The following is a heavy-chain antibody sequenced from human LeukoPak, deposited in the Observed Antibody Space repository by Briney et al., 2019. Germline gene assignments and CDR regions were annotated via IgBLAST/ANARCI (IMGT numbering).Heavy chain of an antibody. CDR3: ARDDYAVMTFDY. CDR1: GFTFSSYA. CDR2: ISYDGSNK. Sequence: GGSLRLSCAASGFTFSSYAMHWVRQAPGKGLEWVAVISYDGSNKYYADSVKGRFTISRDNSKNTLYLQMNSLRAEDTAVYYCARDDYAVMTFDYWGQGTLVTVSS. D-gene: IGHD3-16*01. V-gene: IGHV3-30-3*01. J-gene: IGHJ4*02.